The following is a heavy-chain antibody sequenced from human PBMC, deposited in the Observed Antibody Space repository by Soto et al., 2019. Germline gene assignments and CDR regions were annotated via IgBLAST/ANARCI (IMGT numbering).Heavy chain of an antibody. CDR3: ARGWETVGTTTPFAY. J-gene: IGHJ4*02. Sequence: QVQLVQSGAEVKKPGSSVKVSCKASGGTFSNYAINWVRQAPGQGLEWMGGIIPLFGTPNYAQKFQGRVTFTAHKSTSTACMELRSLRSDDTAVYYCARGWETVGTTTPFAYWGQGTLVTVSS. V-gene: IGHV1-69*06. CDR1: GGTFSNYA. CDR2: IIPLFGTP. D-gene: IGHD1-26*01.